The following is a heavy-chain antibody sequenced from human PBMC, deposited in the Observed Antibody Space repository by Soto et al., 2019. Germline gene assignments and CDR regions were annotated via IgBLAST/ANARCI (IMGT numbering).Heavy chain of an antibody. J-gene: IGHJ4*02. CDR3: AKAWDCSGGSCYFDY. V-gene: IGHV3-30*18. CDR1: GFTFSSYG. CDR2: ISYDGSNK. D-gene: IGHD2-15*01. Sequence: QVQLVESGGGVVQPGRSLRLSCAASGFTFSSYGMHWVRQAPGKGLEWVAVISYDGSNKYYADSVKGRFTISRDNSKNTLYLQMNSLRAEDTAVYYCAKAWDCSGGSCYFDYWGQGTLVTVSS.